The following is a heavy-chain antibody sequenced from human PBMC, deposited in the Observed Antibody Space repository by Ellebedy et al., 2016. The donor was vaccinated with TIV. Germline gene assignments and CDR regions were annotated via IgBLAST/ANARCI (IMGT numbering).Heavy chain of an antibody. CDR1: GGSFSGYY. J-gene: IGHJ6*03. D-gene: IGHD2-2*01. V-gene: IGHV4-34*01. CDR3: ARQMSVVVPAAIGYYYYMDV. Sequence: SETLSLTXAVYGGSFSGYYWSWIRQPPGKGLEWIGEINHSGSTNYNPSLKSRVTISVDTSKNQFSLKLSSVTAADTAVYYCARQMSVVVPAAIGYYYYMDVWGKGTTVTVSS. CDR2: INHSGST.